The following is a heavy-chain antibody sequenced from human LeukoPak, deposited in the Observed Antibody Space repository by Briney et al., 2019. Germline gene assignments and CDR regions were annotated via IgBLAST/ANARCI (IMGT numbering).Heavy chain of an antibody. CDR3: AKAGPPMEYDC. D-gene: IGHD2-8*01. Sequence: GGSLRLSCAASGFTFSSYAMSWVRQAPGKGLEWVSAISAGGIGTYYADSVKGRFTISRDSSKNTLYLQMNSLRAEDTAVYYCAKAGPPMEYDCRGQGTLVTVSS. V-gene: IGHV3-23*01. J-gene: IGHJ4*02. CDR1: GFTFSSYA. CDR2: ISAGGIGT.